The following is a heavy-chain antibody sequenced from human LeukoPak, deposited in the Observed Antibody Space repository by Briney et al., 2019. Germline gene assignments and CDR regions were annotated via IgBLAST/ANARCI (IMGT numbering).Heavy chain of an antibody. Sequence: GGSLRLSCAASGFTFSNYGMLWVRQAPGKGLEWVAVIPYDGSNKYYTDSVKGRFTISRDNSKNTLYLQMNSLRAEDTAVYYCAKNRVPTAITPDSWGQGTLVTVSS. CDR1: GFTFSNYG. CDR3: AKNRVPTAITPDS. D-gene: IGHD2-2*02. V-gene: IGHV3-30*18. J-gene: IGHJ5*01. CDR2: IPYDGSNK.